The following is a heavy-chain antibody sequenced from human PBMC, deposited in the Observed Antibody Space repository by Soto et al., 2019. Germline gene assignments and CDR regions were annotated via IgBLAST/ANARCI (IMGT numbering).Heavy chain of an antibody. D-gene: IGHD3-3*02. CDR1: GFTFSSYG. J-gene: IGHJ6*02. Sequence: QVQLVESGGGVVQPGRSLRLSCAASGFTFSSYGMHWVRQAPGKGLEWVAVISYDGSNKYYADSVKGRFTISRDNSKTTLYLQMNSLSAEATAVYYCAKDKSCLEWLLYPSYLDVWGQGTTVTVSS. V-gene: IGHV3-30*18. CDR3: AKDKSCLEWLLYPSYLDV. CDR2: ISYDGSNK.